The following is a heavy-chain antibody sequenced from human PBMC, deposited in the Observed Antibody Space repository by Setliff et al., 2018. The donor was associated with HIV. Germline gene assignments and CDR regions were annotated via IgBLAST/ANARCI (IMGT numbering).Heavy chain of an antibody. CDR1: GYTFSSYW. V-gene: IGHV3-7*05. Sequence: GGSLRLSCAASGYTFSSYWMAWVRQCPGKGLEWVANIQQHGIDIHYVASVEGRFTISRDNAKNSLYLQMNSLRAEDTAVYYCANMQWASNAWYSFDYWGQGALVTVSS. J-gene: IGHJ4*02. D-gene: IGHD6-19*01. CDR3: ANMQWASNAWYSFDY. CDR2: IQQHGIDI.